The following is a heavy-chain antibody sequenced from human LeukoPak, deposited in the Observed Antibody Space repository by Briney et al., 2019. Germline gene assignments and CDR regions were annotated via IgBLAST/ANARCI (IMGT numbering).Heavy chain of an antibody. CDR1: GDSFSGYF. CDR2: IDDRGNI. J-gene: IGHJ3*02. V-gene: IGHV4-34*01. Sequence: SETLSLTCAVYGDSFSGYFWSWIRQSPAKGLEWFGEIDDRGNIFYNPSLKSRVTISADTSKNQFSLKVMSVTAADTAVYYCARKWVYNTLDIWGQGTMVTVSS. CDR3: ARKWVYNTLDI. D-gene: IGHD5-24*01.